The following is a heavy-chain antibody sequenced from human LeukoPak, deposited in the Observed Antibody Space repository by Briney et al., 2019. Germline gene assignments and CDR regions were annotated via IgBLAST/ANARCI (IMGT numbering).Heavy chain of an antibody. CDR2: ISAYNGNT. D-gene: IGHD2-21*02. V-gene: IGHV1-18*01. Sequence: ASVKVSCKASGYTFTSYGISWVRQAPGQGLEWMGWISAYNGNTNYAQKLQGRVAMTTDTSTSTAYMELRSLRSDDTAVYYCARDGPPHLICGGDCYPNYWGQGTLVTVSS. J-gene: IGHJ4*02. CDR3: ARDGPPHLICGGDCYPNY. CDR1: GYTFTSYG.